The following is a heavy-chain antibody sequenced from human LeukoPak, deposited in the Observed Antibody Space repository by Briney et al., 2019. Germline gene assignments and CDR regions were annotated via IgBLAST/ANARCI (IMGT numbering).Heavy chain of an antibody. D-gene: IGHD5-18*01. CDR2: IHYDSTTE. Sequence: GGSLRLSCAASGFAFSSYGMHWVRQAPGKGLEWVAYIHYDSTTEDYADSVKGRFTISRDNSKNTLYLHMNGLRVEDTAIYYCARDERWIQFNYWGQGTLVTVSS. V-gene: IGHV3-30*02. CDR3: ARDERWIQFNY. J-gene: IGHJ4*02. CDR1: GFAFSSYG.